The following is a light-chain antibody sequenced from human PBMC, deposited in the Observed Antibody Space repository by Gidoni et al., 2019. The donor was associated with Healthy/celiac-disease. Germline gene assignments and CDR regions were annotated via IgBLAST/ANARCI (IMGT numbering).Light chain of an antibody. J-gene: IGKJ1*01. Sequence: DIQMTQSPSTLSASVGDRVTITCRASQSISSWLAWYQQKPGKAPKLLIYKASSLESGVPSRFSGSGSGTEFTLTISSLQPDDFATYYCQHGRAFXXXTKVEIK. V-gene: IGKV1-5*03. CDR2: KAS. CDR1: QSISSW. CDR3: QHGRA.